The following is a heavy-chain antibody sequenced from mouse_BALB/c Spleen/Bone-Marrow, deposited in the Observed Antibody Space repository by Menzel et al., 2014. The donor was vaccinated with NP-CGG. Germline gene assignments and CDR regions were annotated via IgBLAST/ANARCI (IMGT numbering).Heavy chain of an antibody. D-gene: IGHD2-1*01. Sequence: LQESGPELVKPGASVKMSCKASGYTFTDYVITWVKQRTGQGLEWIGEIYPGSGSTYYNEKFKDKATLTADKSSNTAYMQLGSLTSEDSAVYFCARLDGNYRYAMDYWGQGTSVAISS. CDR3: ARLDGNYRYAMDY. CDR1: GYTFTDYV. J-gene: IGHJ4*01. V-gene: IGHV1-77*01. CDR2: IYPGSGST.